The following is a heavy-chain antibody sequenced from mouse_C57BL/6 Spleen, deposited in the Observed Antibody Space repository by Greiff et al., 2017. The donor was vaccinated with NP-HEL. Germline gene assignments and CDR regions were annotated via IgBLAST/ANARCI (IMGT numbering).Heavy chain of an antibody. D-gene: IGHD4-1*01. CDR2: ISYDGSN. V-gene: IGHV3-6*01. CDR1: GYSITSGYY. CDR3: ARVLNWDDWYFDV. J-gene: IGHJ1*03. Sequence: EVQLQQSGPGLVKPSQSLSLTCSVTGYSITSGYYWNWIRQFPGNKLEWMGYISYDGSNNYNPSLKNRISITRDTSKNQFFLKLNSVTTEDTATYYCARVLNWDDWYFDVWGTGTTVTVSS.